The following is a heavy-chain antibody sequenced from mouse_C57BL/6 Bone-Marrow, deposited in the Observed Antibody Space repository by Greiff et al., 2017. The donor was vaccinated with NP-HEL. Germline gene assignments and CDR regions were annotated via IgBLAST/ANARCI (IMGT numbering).Heavy chain of an antibody. CDR2: IDPENGDT. CDR3: TTLWAFAY. Sequence: EVKLMESGAELVRPGASVKLSCTASGFNIKDDYMHWVKQRPEQGLEWIGWIDPENGDTEYASKFQGKATITEDTSSNTAYLQLSSLTSEDTAVYYCTTLWAFAYWGQGTLVTVSA. V-gene: IGHV14-4*01. CDR1: GFNIKDDY. J-gene: IGHJ3*01. D-gene: IGHD1-1*02.